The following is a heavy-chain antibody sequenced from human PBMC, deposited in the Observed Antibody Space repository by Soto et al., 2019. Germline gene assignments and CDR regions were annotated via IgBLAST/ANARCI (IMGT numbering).Heavy chain of an antibody. CDR1: GCTFSSYA. V-gene: IGHV1-69*05. D-gene: IGHD4-4*01. CDR3: AKDHSNYGPYTFYYGMDV. CDR2: IIAIFGTA. Sequence: SVKVSCKASGCTFSSYAISRVRQAPGQGLEWMGGIIAIFGTANYAQKLQGRVTITTDKSTSTAYMELSSLRAEDTAVYYCAKDHSNYGPYTFYYGMDVWGQGTTVTVSS. J-gene: IGHJ6*02.